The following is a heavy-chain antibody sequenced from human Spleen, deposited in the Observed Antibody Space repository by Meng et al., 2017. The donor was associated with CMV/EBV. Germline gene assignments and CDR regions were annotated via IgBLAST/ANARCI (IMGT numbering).Heavy chain of an antibody. CDR3: AREVVPAAKLDY. CDR2: INHSGST. V-gene: IGHV4-34*01. D-gene: IGHD2-2*01. Sequence: QVQLQQWGEGLLKPSETLSLTCAVYGGSFSGYYWSWIRQPPGKGLEWIGEINHSGSTNYNPSLKSRVTISVDTSKNQFSLKLSSVTAADAAVYYCAREVVPAAKLDYWGQGTLVTVSS. J-gene: IGHJ4*02. CDR1: GGSFSGYY.